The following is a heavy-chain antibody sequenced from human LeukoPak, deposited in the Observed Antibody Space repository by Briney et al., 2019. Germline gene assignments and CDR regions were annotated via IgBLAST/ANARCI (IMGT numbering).Heavy chain of an antibody. V-gene: IGHV3-11*01. D-gene: IGHD2-21*01. CDR2: ISPDGDTT. CDR1: GFTIGHYY. CDR3: ARAAYSWN. J-gene: IGHJ4*02. Sequence: PGGSLRLSCTASGFTIGHYYMTWIRQAPGKGLEWLSYISPDGDTTYYANSVKGRFTLARDNAKNSLYLQLNSLRAEDTAVYYCARAAYSWNWGQETQLTVS.